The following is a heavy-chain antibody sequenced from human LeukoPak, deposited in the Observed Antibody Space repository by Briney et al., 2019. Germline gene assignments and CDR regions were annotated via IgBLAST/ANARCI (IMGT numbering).Heavy chain of an antibody. CDR2: INSHGDSA. CDR3: ARDNSPYYYYYYRDV. CDR1: GFTFDDYG. D-gene: IGHD5-18*01. V-gene: IGHV3-20*04. Sequence: GGSLRLSCAASGFTFDDYGMSWVRQAPGKGLECVSGINSHGDSAGYADSVKGRFTISRDNSKNTLYLQMNSLRAEDTPVYYSARDNSPYYYYYYRDVWGKGTTVTVSS. J-gene: IGHJ6*03.